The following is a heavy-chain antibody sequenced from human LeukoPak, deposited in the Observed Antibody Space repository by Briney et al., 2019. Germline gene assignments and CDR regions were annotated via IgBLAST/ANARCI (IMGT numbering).Heavy chain of an antibody. CDR3: ARDKTYSGSYFDLARDNDAFDI. V-gene: IGHV4-34*01. CDR2: IDHSGST. CDR1: GGSVSAYY. J-gene: IGHJ3*02. D-gene: IGHD1-26*01. Sequence: NPSETLSLTCAVYGGSVSAYYWNWIRQPPGKGLEWIGEIDHSGSTNYNPSLKSRVTISVDKSKNQFSLKLSSVTAADTAVYYCARDKTYSGSYFDLARDNDAFDIWGQGTMVTVSS.